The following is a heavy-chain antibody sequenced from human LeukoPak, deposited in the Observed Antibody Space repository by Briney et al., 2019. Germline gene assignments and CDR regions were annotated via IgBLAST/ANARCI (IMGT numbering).Heavy chain of an antibody. CDR3: ARIPDAGSRFDY. V-gene: IGHV1-69*01. CDR2: IIPIFGTA. CDR1: GGTFGSYA. Sequence: ASVKVSCKASGGTFGSYAISWVRQAPGQGLEWMGGIIPIFGTANYAQKFQGRVTITADESTSTAYMELSSLRYEDTAVYYCARIPDAGSRFDYWGQGTLVTVSS. J-gene: IGHJ4*02.